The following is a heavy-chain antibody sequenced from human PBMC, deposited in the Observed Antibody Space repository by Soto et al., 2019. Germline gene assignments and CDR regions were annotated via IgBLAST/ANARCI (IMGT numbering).Heavy chain of an antibody. D-gene: IGHD6-19*01. Sequence: RASVKVSCKASGYTFTSYYMHWVRQAPGQGLEWMGIINPSGGSTSYAQKFQGRVTMTRDTSTSTVYMELSSLRSEDTAVYYCARDREAVAGPLFLDYWGQGTLVTVSS. V-gene: IGHV1-46*03. CDR1: GYTFTSYY. J-gene: IGHJ4*02. CDR3: ARDREAVAGPLFLDY. CDR2: INPSGGST.